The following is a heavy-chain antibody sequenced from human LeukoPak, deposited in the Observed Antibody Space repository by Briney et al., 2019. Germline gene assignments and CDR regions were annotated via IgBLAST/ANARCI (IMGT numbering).Heavy chain of an antibody. D-gene: IGHD1-14*01. Sequence: ASETLSLTCTVSGGSISTYYWSWIRQPAGKGLEWIGRMYTSGTTKYNPSLKSRVTMSVDTSNNQFSLKVSSVTAADTAVYCCARDQGSYHVVDYWGQGTTVTVSS. CDR1: GGSISTYY. CDR2: MYTSGTT. V-gene: IGHV4-4*07. CDR3: ARDQGSYHVVDY. J-gene: IGHJ4*01.